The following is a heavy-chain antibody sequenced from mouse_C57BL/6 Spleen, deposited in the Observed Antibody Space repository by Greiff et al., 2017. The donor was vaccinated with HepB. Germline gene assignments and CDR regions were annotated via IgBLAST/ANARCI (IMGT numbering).Heavy chain of an antibody. CDR2: IYPGSGST. CDR3: ARECSPYYFDY. V-gene: IGHV1-55*01. J-gene: IGHJ2*01. D-gene: IGHD1-1*01. CDR1: GYTFTSYW. Sequence: QVHLKQSGAELVKPGASVKMSCKASGYTFTSYWITWVKQRPGQGLEWIGDIYPGSGSTNYNEKFKSKATLTVDTSSSTAYIQLSSLTSEDSAVYYCARECSPYYFDYWGQGTTLTVSS.